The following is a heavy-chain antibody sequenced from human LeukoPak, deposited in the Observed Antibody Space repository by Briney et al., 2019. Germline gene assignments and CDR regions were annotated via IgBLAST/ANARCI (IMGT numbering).Heavy chain of an antibody. CDR2: ISGSAIST. V-gene: IGHV3-23*01. Sequence: QPGGSLRLSCAASGFTFGSYAMSWVRQAPGKGLEWVSTISGSAISTYYADSVQGRFTISRDNSKNTLYLQMNSLRPEDTAVYYCAKDFYPLGNYVIYFDYWGQGTLVTVSS. CDR3: AKDFYPLGNYVIYFDY. D-gene: IGHD1-7*01. J-gene: IGHJ4*02. CDR1: GFTFGSYA.